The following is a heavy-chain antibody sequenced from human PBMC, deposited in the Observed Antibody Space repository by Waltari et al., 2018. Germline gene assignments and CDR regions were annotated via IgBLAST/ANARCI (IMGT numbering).Heavy chain of an antibody. V-gene: IGHV5-51*01. CDR1: GYSFTSYW. J-gene: IGHJ4*02. CDR3: ARRARDGYNLYYFDY. CDR2: IYPGDSDT. Sequence: EVQLVQSGAEVKKPGESLKISCKGSGYSFTSYWIGWVRQIPGKGLEWMGIIYPGDSDTRYSPSFQGQVTISADKSISTAYLQWSSLKASDTAMYYCARRARDGYNLYYFDYWGQGTLVTVSS. D-gene: IGHD1-1*01.